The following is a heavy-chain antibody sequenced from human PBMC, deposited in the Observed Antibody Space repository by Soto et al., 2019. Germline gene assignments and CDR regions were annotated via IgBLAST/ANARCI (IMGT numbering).Heavy chain of an antibody. Sequence: QVQLVQSGTEVKKPGASMKVSCKASGYTFTNYGITWVRQAPGQGLEWMGWISAYKGNTNYAPKFQGRVTITTDTSTSTAYMELRSLRSDDTAVYYCARAGAFAGADTDYWGQGTLVTVSS. CDR2: ISAYKGNT. CDR1: GYTFTNYG. D-gene: IGHD1-26*01. CDR3: ARAGAFAGADTDY. V-gene: IGHV1-18*01. J-gene: IGHJ4*02.